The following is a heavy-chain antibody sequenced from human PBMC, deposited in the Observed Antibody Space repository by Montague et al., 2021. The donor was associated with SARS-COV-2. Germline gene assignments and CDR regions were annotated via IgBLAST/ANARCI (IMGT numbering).Heavy chain of an antibody. CDR3: ARRGYSYYYYGMDV. Sequence: SETLSLTCALYGGSFSGYYWSWIRQPPGKGLEWIGEINHSGSTNYNPSLKSRVTISVDTSKNQFSLKLSSVTAVDTAVYYCARRGYSYYYYGMDVWGQGTTVTVSS. D-gene: IGHD5-24*01. CDR1: GGSFSGYY. CDR2: INHSGST. J-gene: IGHJ6*02. V-gene: IGHV4-34*01.